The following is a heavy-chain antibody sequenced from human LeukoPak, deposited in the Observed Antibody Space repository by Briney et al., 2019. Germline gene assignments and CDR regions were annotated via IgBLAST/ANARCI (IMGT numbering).Heavy chain of an antibody. Sequence: NPSETLSLTCTVSGGSTSSSSFYRGWIRQPPGKGLECIGRISYSGRTYYNPSLQSRVTISVDTSKHQFSLRLSSVTAADTAVYYCARLRAYYYDSSGYYNFDFWGEGSLVTVSS. CDR3: ARLRAYYYDSSGYYNFDF. D-gene: IGHD3-22*01. CDR2: ISYSGRT. J-gene: IGHJ4*02. V-gene: IGHV4-39*01. CDR1: GGSTSSSSFY.